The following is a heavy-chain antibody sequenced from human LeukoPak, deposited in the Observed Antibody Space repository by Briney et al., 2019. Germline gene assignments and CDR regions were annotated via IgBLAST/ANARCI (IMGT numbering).Heavy chain of an antibody. CDR3: AVGRPRNATRLDDGYDF. CDR1: GYTFTGYY. Sequence: ASVKVSCKASGYTFTGYYIHWVRQAPGQGLEWMGWINPNSAGTDYAQKFQGRVTMTRDTSISTAYMELSSLRSDDTAVYYCAVGRPRNATRLDDGYDFWGQGTMVTVSS. V-gene: IGHV1-2*02. D-gene: IGHD1-1*01. CDR2: INPNSAGT. J-gene: IGHJ3*01.